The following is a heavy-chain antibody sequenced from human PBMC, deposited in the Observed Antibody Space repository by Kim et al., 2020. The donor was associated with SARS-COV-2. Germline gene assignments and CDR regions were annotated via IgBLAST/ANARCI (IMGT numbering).Heavy chain of an antibody. J-gene: IGHJ3*02. Sequence: ASVKVSCKASGYTFTSYGISWVRQAPGQGLEWMGWISAYNGNTNYAQKLQGRVTMTTDTSTSTAYMELRSLRSDDTAVYYCAREHYGDYVGEAFDIWGQGTMVTVSS. CDR2: ISAYNGNT. D-gene: IGHD4-17*01. CDR3: AREHYGDYVGEAFDI. CDR1: GYTFTSYG. V-gene: IGHV1-18*01.